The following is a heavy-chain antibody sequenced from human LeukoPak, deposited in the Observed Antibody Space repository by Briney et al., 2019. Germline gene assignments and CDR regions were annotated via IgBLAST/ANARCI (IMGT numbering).Heavy chain of an antibody. D-gene: IGHD2-8*01. J-gene: IGHJ5*02. Sequence: PSETLSLTCAVSGDSINSPNWRTWVRQTPEKGLEWIGEIWHSESTNYNLSLKSRVSISIDKSANQFSLRLTSVTAADTAIYYCAFRNGRALSWGQGALVTVSS. CDR2: IWHSEST. CDR1: GDSINSPNW. V-gene: IGHV4-4*02. CDR3: AFRNGRALS.